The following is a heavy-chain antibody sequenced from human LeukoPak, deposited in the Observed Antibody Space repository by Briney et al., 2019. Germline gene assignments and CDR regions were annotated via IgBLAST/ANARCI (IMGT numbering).Heavy chain of an antibody. V-gene: IGHV3-23*01. J-gene: IGHJ4*02. CDR1: GFTFSNYA. CDR3: AKRGPGPVAGSYDY. D-gene: IGHD6-19*01. Sequence: GGSLRLSCEASGFTFSNYAMSWVRQAPGKGLEWVSSIGSAGETLYADAVKGRFTISRDNSNNAVYLQMNSLRVEDTAVYYCAKRGPGPVAGSYDYWGQGTLVTVSS. CDR2: IGSAGET.